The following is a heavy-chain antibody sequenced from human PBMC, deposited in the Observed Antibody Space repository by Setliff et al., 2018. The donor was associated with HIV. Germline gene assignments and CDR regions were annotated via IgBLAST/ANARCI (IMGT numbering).Heavy chain of an antibody. D-gene: IGHD1-1*01. CDR1: GYSFTNHY. Sequence: GASVKVSCKPSGYSFTNHYMHWVRQAPGQGLEWMGVINPTGGSTRNTQKFQGRVAMTRDTSTSTVYMELSSVRSEDTAVYYCASAGAWERNALAIWGQGTMVTVSS. V-gene: IGHV1-46*01. J-gene: IGHJ3*02. CDR2: INPTGGST. CDR3: ASAGAWERNALAI.